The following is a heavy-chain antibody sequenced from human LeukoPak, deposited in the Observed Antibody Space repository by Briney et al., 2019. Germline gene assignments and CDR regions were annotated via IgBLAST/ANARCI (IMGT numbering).Heavy chain of an antibody. D-gene: IGHD6-19*01. CDR2: IIPIFGTA. CDR1: GYTFTGYY. CDR3: ARGKGRQWLVLASLFDYYMDV. Sequence: GASVKVSCKASGYTFTGYYMHWVRQAPGQGLEWMGGIIPIFGTANYAQKFQGRVTMTRNTSISTAYMELSSLRSEDTAVYYCARGKGRQWLVLASLFDYYMDVWGKGTTVTISS. J-gene: IGHJ6*03. V-gene: IGHV1-2*02.